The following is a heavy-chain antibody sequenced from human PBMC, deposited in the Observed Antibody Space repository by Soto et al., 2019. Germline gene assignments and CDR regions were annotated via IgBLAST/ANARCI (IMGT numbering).Heavy chain of an antibody. CDR1: GFTFTSSA. J-gene: IGHJ5*02. CDR3: AEAPYYYGSGSYLWFDP. V-gene: IGHV1-58*01. D-gene: IGHD3-10*01. CDR2: IVVGSGNT. Sequence: GASVKVSCKASGFTFTSSAVQWVRQARGQRLEWIGWIVVGSGNTNYAQKFQERVTITRDMSTSTAYMELSSLRSEDTAVYYCAEAPYYYGSGSYLWFDPWGQGTLVTVSS.